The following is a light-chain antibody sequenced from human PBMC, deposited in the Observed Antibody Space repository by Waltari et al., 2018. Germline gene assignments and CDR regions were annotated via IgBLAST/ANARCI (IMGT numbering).Light chain of an antibody. V-gene: IGKV1-39*01. Sequence: DIQMTQSPSSLSASVGDRVTITCRASQSIANYLNWYQQKPGEAPKLLIYGASNLQTGVPSRFSGSGSGTDFTLIISSLQPEDFATYFCQQSYSTPSTFGQGTKLEIK. J-gene: IGKJ2*01. CDR3: QQSYSTPST. CDR1: QSIANY. CDR2: GAS.